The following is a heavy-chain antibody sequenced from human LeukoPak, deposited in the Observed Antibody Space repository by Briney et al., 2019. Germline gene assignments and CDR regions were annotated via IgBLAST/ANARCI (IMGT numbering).Heavy chain of an antibody. CDR3: ARALAAYSSSPNFDY. V-gene: IGHV3-11*04. D-gene: IGHD6-6*01. CDR2: ISSSGSTI. CDR1: GFTFSDYY. Sequence: GGSLRLSCAASGFTFSDYYMSWIRQAPGKGLEWVSYISSSGSTIYYADSVKGRFTISRDNAKNSLYLQMNSLRAEDTAVYYCARALAAYSSSPNFDYWGQGTLVTVSS. J-gene: IGHJ4*02.